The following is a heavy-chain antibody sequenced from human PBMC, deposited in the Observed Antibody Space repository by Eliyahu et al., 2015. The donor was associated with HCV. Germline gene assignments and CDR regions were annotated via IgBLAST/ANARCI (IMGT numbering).Heavy chain of an antibody. CDR3: ARQLTIFGVTHYYYYYGMDV. D-gene: IGHD3-3*01. CDR1: GFTFSSYG. CDR2: IWYDGSNK. V-gene: IGHV3-33*01. Sequence: QVQLVESGGGVVQPGRSLRLSCAASGFTFSSYGMHWVRQAPGKGLEWVAVIWYDGSNKYYADSVKGRFTISRDNSKNTLYLQMNSLRAEDTAVYYCARQLTIFGVTHYYYYYGMDVWGQGTTVTVSS. J-gene: IGHJ6*02.